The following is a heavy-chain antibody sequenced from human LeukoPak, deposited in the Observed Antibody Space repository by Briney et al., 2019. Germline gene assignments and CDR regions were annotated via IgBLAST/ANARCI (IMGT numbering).Heavy chain of an antibody. Sequence: GRSLRLSCAASGFTFSSYAMHWVRQAPGKGLEWVAVISYDGSNKYYADSVKGRFTISRDNSKNTLYLQMNSLRAEDTAVYYCARNQYYYDSSGYFALGYWGQGTLVTVSS. CDR2: ISYDGSNK. D-gene: IGHD3-22*01. CDR1: GFTFSSYA. V-gene: IGHV3-30-3*01. J-gene: IGHJ4*02. CDR3: ARNQYYYDSSGYFALGY.